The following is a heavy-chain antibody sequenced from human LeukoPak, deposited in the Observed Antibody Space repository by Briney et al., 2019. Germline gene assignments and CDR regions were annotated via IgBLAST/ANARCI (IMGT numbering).Heavy chain of an antibody. CDR2: ISGSGGST. CDR3: AKVRYYYDSSELDY. J-gene: IGHJ4*02. Sequence: PGGSLRLSCAASGFTFSSYAMSWVRQAPGKGLEWVSAISGSGGSTYYADSVKGRFTISRDNSKNTLYLHMNSLRAEDTAVYYCAKVRYYYDSSELDYWGQGTLVTVSS. D-gene: IGHD3-22*01. CDR1: GFTFSSYA. V-gene: IGHV3-23*01.